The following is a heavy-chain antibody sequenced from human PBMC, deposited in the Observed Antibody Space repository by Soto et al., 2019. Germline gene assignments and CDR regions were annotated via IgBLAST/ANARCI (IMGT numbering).Heavy chain of an antibody. J-gene: IGHJ6*04. CDR2: INNDGSIT. CDR3: ARAGPATCTSFSCFAYSPDV. CDR1: GLTFSSYW. V-gene: IGHV3-74*01. Sequence: GGSLRLSCEASGLTFSSYWMHWVRQIPGKGLEWVSRINNDGSITNYADSVKGRFTISRDNAESTLFLQMSSLRAEDTAVYYFARAGPATCTSFSCFAYSPDVWGTGTTVTVSS. D-gene: IGHD2-8*01.